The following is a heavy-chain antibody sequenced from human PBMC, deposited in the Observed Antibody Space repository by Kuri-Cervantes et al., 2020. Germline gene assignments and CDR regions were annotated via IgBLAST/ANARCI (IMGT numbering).Heavy chain of an antibody. Sequence: GESLKISCAASGFTLSDHYMAWVRQAPGKGLEWMAVISYDGSNKYYADSVKGRFTISRDNSKNTLYLQMNSLRAEDTAVYYCARVLGYYDSSGPFDYWGQGTLVTVSS. J-gene: IGHJ4*02. CDR3: ARVLGYYDSSGPFDY. CDR2: ISYDGSNK. CDR1: GFTLSDHY. D-gene: IGHD3-22*01. V-gene: IGHV3-30-3*01.